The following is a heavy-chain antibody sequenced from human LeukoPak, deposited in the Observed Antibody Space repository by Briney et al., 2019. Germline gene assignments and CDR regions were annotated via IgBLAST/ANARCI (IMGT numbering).Heavy chain of an antibody. CDR3: ARDTPPGGSSWYEVPMDV. CDR2: IIPIFGTA. Sequence: ASVKVSCKASGGTFSSYAISWVRQAPGQGLEWMGGIIPIFGTANYAQKFQGRVTITADKSTSTAYMELSSLRSDDTAVYYCARDTPPGGSSWYEVPMDVWGKGTTVTVSS. D-gene: IGHD6-13*01. CDR1: GGTFSSYA. J-gene: IGHJ6*04. V-gene: IGHV1-69*06.